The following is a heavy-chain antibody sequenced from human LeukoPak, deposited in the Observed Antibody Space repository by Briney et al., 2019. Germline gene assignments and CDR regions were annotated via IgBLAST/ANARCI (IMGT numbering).Heavy chain of an antibody. Sequence: SETLSLTCTVSGGSISSYYWSWIRQPPGKGLEWIGYVYYTGSTNYNPSLKSRVTISLDTSKNQFSLKLSSMTAADTAVYYCARGGSSWYSYPDYWGQGTLVTVSS. V-gene: IGHV4-59*01. CDR2: VYYTGST. D-gene: IGHD6-13*01. CDR1: GGSISSYY. CDR3: ARGGSSWYSYPDY. J-gene: IGHJ4*02.